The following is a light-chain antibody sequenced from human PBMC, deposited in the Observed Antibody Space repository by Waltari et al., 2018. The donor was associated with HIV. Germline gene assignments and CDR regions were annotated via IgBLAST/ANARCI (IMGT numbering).Light chain of an antibody. Sequence: QAVLTQPPSVSAAPGQKVTTSCSGSSSNIGNNYVSWYQQFPRKAPKVLIYVNNKRPPGVPDRFSGSRSGTSATLGVAGLQTGDEADYYCGTWDTSLSAGVFGGGTKLTVL. CDR1: SSNIGNNY. CDR3: GTWDTSLSAGV. J-gene: IGLJ3*02. V-gene: IGLV1-51*01. CDR2: VNN.